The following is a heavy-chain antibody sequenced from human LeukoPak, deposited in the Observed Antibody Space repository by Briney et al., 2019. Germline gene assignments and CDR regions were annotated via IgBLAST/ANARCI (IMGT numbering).Heavy chain of an antibody. J-gene: IGHJ4*02. CDR2: IYPGDSDT. V-gene: IGHV5-51*01. Sequence: GESLKVSCKGSGYSFTSYWIGWVRQMPGKGLEWMGIIYPGDSDTRYSPSFQGQVTTSADKSISTAYLQWSSLKASDTAMYYCARQRVAVAENYFDYWGQGTLVTVSS. D-gene: IGHD6-19*01. CDR3: ARQRVAVAENYFDY. CDR1: GYSFTSYW.